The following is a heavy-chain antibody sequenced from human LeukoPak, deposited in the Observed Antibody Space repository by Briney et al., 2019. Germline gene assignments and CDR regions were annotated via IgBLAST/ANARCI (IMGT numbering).Heavy chain of an antibody. Sequence: SETLSLTCTVSGGSISSYYWSWIRQPPGKGLEWIGYIYYSGSTNYNPSLKSRVTISVDTSKNQFSLKLSSVTAADTAVYYCASPQRYCSSTSCYGGIVDYWGQGTLVTVSS. CDR3: ASPQRYCSSTSCYGGIVDY. J-gene: IGHJ4*02. V-gene: IGHV4-59*01. CDR2: IYYSGST. D-gene: IGHD2-2*01. CDR1: GGSISSYY.